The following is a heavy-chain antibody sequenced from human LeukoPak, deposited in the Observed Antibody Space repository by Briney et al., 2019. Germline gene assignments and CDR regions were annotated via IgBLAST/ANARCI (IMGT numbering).Heavy chain of an antibody. V-gene: IGHV4-59*08. CDR1: GGSISSYY. CDR2: IYYSGST. D-gene: IGHD6-13*01. Sequence: PSETLSLTCTVSGGSISSYYWSWIRQPPGKGLEWIGYIYYSGSTNYNPSLKSRVTISVDTSKNQFSLKLSSVTAADTAVYYCARRGGSSFLDYRGQGTLVTVSS. J-gene: IGHJ4*02. CDR3: ARRGGSSFLDY.